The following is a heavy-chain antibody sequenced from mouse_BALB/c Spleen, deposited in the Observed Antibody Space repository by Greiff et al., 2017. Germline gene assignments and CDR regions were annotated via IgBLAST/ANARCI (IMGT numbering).Heavy chain of an antibody. Sequence: EVKLEESGGGLVQPGGSMKLSCVASGFTFSNYWMNWVRQSPEKGLEWVAEIRLKSNNYATHYAESVKGRFTISRDDSKSSVYLQMNNLRAEDTGIYYCTSNYDYDGNGAMDYWGQGTSVTVSS. CDR1: GFTFSNYW. D-gene: IGHD2-4*01. CDR2: IRLKSNNYAT. CDR3: TSNYDYDGNGAMDY. J-gene: IGHJ4*01. V-gene: IGHV6-6*02.